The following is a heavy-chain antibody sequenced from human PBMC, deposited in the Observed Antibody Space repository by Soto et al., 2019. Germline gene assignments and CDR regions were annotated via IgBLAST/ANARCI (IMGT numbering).Heavy chain of an antibody. D-gene: IGHD2-8*02. V-gene: IGHV3-33*01. CDR3: ARDLHYWSLLIDH. Sequence: GGSLRLSCTASGFSLSRYGLHWVRQAPGKGLQWVAGLWSNGIKTSYTDPVKGRFTISRDTSKNMLYLQMNTLGAEDTAVYYCARDLHYWSLLIDHWGQGTLVTVSS. CDR1: GFSLSRYG. J-gene: IGHJ4*02. CDR2: LWSNGIKT.